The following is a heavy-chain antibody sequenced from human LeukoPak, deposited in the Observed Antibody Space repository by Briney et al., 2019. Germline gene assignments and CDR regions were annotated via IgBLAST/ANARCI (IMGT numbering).Heavy chain of an antibody. J-gene: IGHJ4*02. Sequence: PGGSLRLSCAASGFTFSSYWMSWVRQAPGKGLEWVSAISGSGGSTYYADSVKGRFTISRDNSKNTLYLLMNSLRAEDTAVYYCAKKTYGDYSEFDYWGQGTLVTVSS. D-gene: IGHD4-17*01. CDR2: ISGSGGST. CDR1: GFTFSSYW. CDR3: AKKTYGDYSEFDY. V-gene: IGHV3-23*01.